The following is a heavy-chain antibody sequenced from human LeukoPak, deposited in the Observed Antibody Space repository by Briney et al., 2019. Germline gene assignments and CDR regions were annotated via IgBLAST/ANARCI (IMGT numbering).Heavy chain of an antibody. CDR1: GYTFTSYA. D-gene: IGHD1-26*01. CDR2: ISAYNGNT. CDR3: ARLSIVGATFDY. J-gene: IGHJ4*02. Sequence: GASVKVSCKASGYTFTSYAMHWVRQAPGQRLEWMGWISAYNGNTNYAQKLQGRVTMTTDTSTSTAYMELRSLRSDDTAVYYCARLSIVGATFDYWGQGTLVTVSS. V-gene: IGHV1-18*01.